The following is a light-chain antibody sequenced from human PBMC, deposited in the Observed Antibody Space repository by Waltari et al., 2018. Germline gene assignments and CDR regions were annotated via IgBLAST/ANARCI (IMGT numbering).Light chain of an antibody. Sequence: EIVMTQSPAILSVSPGKRATLSCRASQSISNSLAWYQQKPGQAPRLLIYDASTRATGIPARFSGSGSGTEFTLTISSLQSEDFAIYFCQQYDNWPPYTFGQGTKLEIK. CDR2: DAS. CDR1: QSISNS. J-gene: IGKJ2*01. V-gene: IGKV3-15*01. CDR3: QQYDNWPPYT.